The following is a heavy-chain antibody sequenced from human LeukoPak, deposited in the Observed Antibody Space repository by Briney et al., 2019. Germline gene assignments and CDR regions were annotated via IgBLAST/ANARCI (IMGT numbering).Heavy chain of an antibody. D-gene: IGHD4-17*01. CDR3: ASSHYGDYFDY. Sequence: GGSLRLSCVVSGFSFSDSYMTWLRQTPGKGLESLAYISPSSHDIYYADSVKGRFTISRDNSKNTLYLQMNSLRAEDTAVYYCASSHYGDYFDYWGQGTLVTVSS. CDR2: ISPSSHDI. CDR1: GFSFSDSY. J-gene: IGHJ4*02. V-gene: IGHV3-11*03.